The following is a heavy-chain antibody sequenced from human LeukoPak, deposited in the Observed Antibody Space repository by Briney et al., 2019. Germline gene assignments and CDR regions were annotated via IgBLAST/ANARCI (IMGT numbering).Heavy chain of an antibody. V-gene: IGHV3-11*01. J-gene: IGHJ4*02. Sequence: GGSLRLSCAASGFTFSDYYMSWIPQAPGKGLEWVSYISSSGSTIYYADSVKGRFTISRDNAKSSLYLQMNSLRAEDTAVYYCAREEGKSGSSWYLPPHSWGQGTLVTVSS. CDR2: ISSSGSTI. CDR1: GFTFSDYY. CDR3: AREEGKSGSSWYLPPHS. D-gene: IGHD6-13*01.